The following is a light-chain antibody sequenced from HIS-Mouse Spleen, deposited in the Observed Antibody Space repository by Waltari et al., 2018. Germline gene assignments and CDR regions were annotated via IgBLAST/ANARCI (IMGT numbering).Light chain of an antibody. J-gene: IGLJ2*01. CDR1: SSDVGSYNL. CDR2: EGS. CDR3: CSYAGSSTFVV. V-gene: IGLV2-23*03. Sequence: QSALTQPASVSGSPGQSITISCTGTSSDVGSYNLVSWYQPHPGQAPQLMIYEGSKRPSGVSNRFSGSKSGNTASLTISGLQAEDEADYYCCSYAGSSTFVVFGGGTKLTVL.